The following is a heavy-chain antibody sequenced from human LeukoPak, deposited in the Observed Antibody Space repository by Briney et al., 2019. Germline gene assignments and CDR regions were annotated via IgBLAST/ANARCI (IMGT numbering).Heavy chain of an antibody. Sequence: PGGSLRLSFAASGFTFSSYAMSWVRRAPGKGLEWVSAISGSRGTTYYADSVKGRFFISRDNSKNTLYLQMNSLRAEDTAVYYCAKGQWLPRDYWGQGTLVTVSS. V-gene: IGHV3-23*01. CDR1: GFTFSSYA. CDR2: ISGSRGTT. CDR3: AKGQWLPRDY. J-gene: IGHJ4*02. D-gene: IGHD6-19*01.